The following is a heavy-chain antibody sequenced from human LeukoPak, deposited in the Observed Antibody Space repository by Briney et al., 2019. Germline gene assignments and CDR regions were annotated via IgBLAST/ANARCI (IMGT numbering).Heavy chain of an antibody. D-gene: IGHD3-3*01. Sequence: GGSLRLSGAASGFTFSSYWMFWVRQAPGKGLEWVANIKEDGSEKYYVDSVKGRFTISRDNGKNSLFLQMNSLRVEDTAVYYCVCGNAFGINQDGAFDIWGQGTVVTVSS. J-gene: IGHJ3*02. V-gene: IGHV3-7*01. CDR1: GFTFSSYW. CDR3: VCGNAFGINQDGAFDI. CDR2: IKEDGSEK.